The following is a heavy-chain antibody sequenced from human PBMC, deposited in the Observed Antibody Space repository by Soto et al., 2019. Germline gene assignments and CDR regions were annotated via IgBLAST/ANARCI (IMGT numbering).Heavy chain of an antibody. Sequence: SLPMSDTCSVADDYSSSGDYSRTRKRKHPGKGLEWIGYIYYSGSTYYNPSLKSRVAISLDTSKNQFSLNLSSVTAADTAVYFCARDRTVTGYSVMAVWVHGTSVTVS. J-gene: IGHJ6*02. V-gene: IGHV4-31*03. CDR2: IYYSGST. CDR3: ARDRTVTGYSVMAV. CDR1: DDYSSSGDYS. D-gene: IGHD4-17*01.